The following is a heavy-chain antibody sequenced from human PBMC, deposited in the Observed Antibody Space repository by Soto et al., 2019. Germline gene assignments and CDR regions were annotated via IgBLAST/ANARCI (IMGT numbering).Heavy chain of an antibody. CDR3: AKEGKYYDRRGLFAEYFQH. J-gene: IGHJ1*01. D-gene: IGHD3-22*01. Sequence: PGGSLRLSCAASGFTFSSYAMSWVRQAPGKGLEWVSAISGSGGSTYYADSVKGRFTISRDNSKNTLYLQMNSLRAEDTAVYYCAKEGKYYDRRGLFAEYFQHWGQGTLVTVSS. CDR1: GFTFSSYA. CDR2: ISGSGGST. V-gene: IGHV3-23*01.